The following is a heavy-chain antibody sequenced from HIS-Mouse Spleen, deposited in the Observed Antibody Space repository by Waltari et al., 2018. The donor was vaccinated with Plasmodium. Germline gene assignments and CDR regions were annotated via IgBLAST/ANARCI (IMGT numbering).Heavy chain of an antibody. CDR1: GGSFSGYY. D-gene: IGHD3-9*01. CDR2: INHSGST. V-gene: IGHV4-34*01. CDR3: ARAPIRDAFDI. Sequence: QVQLQQWGAGLLKPSETLSLTCAVYGGSFSGYYWSWIRQPPGKGLEWIGEINHSGSTNSNPSLKSRVTISVDTSKNQFSLKLSSVTAADTAVYYCARAPIRDAFDIWGQGTMVTVSS. J-gene: IGHJ3*02.